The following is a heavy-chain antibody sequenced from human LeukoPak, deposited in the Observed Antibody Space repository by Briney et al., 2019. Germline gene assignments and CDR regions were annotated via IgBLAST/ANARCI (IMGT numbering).Heavy chain of an antibody. D-gene: IGHD3-22*01. CDR1: GFTFDDYP. Sequence: PGGSLRLSCTASGFTFDDYPMTWVRQAPGKGLEWVGFIRSKAYGGTTDYAASVKGRFTISRDDSKSIAYLQMNSLKTEDTAVYYCTRGYGGYDSSGYYWCQGALVTVSS. V-gene: IGHV3-49*04. CDR2: IRSKAYGGTT. J-gene: IGHJ4*02. CDR3: TRGYGGYDSSGYY.